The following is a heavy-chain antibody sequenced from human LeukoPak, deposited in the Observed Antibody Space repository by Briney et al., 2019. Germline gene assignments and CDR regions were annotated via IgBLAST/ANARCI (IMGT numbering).Heavy chain of an antibody. J-gene: IGHJ4*02. CDR3: ARHRFNYVLASFDY. D-gene: IGHD4-11*01. V-gene: IGHV4-39*01. Sequence: SETLSLTCTVSGGSISNSSYYWGWIRQPPGKGLEWIGSIYYSGNTFYNPSLKSRVTIFVDTSKNQFSLKLSSVTAADPAVYYCARHRFNYVLASFDYWGEGSLVSVPS. CDR1: GGSISNSSYY. CDR2: IYYSGNT.